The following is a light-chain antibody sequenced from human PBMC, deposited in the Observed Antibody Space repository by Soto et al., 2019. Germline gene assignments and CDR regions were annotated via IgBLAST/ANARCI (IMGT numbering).Light chain of an antibody. CDR3: QKYNNRPRT. J-gene: IGKJ1*01. CDR2: GET. V-gene: IGKV3-15*01. Sequence: IGVAQSASGRSVSPGGIVTLACMASQSVDINLAWYQQNPGQAPRPLIHGETTRATGIPGRFSGSGSGTEFTLTTSSLQSEDLAVYYCQKYNNRPRTFGPGTKVDIK. CDR1: QSVDIN.